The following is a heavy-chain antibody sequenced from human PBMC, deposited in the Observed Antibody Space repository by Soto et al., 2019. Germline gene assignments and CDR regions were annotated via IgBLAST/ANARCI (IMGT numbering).Heavy chain of an antibody. CDR3: ARDGGRLLWFGELSNGPPYYYYYGMDV. V-gene: IGHV1-2*04. CDR2: INPNSGGT. J-gene: IGHJ6*02. CDR1: GYTFTGYY. Sequence: ASVKVSCKASGYTFTGYYMHWVRQAPGQGLEWMGWINPNSGGTNYAQKFQGWVTMTRDTSISTAYMELSRLRSDDTAVYYCARDGGRLLWFGELSNGPPYYYYYGMDVWGQGTTVTVSS. D-gene: IGHD3-10*01.